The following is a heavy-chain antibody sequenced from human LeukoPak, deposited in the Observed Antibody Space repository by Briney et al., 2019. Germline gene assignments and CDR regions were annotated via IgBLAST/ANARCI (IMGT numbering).Heavy chain of an antibody. J-gene: IGHJ4*02. Sequence: GGSLRLSCAASGFAFNTYTMTWVRQPPGKGLEWVSSISSSVSYIYQPDSVKGRFSISRDNAKTSVYLQMNSLRAEDTAVYYCARVAAYCSSTSSCYNDYWGQGTLVTVSS. CDR3: ARVAAYCSSTSSCYNDY. V-gene: IGHV3-21*01. CDR2: ISSSVSYI. CDR1: GFAFNTYT. D-gene: IGHD2-2*01.